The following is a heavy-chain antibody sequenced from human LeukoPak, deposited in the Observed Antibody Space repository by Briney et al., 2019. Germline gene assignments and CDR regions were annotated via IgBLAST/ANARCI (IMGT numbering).Heavy chain of an antibody. V-gene: IGHV4-59*01. J-gene: IGHJ4*02. CDR1: GGSISSYY. CDR2: IYHSGST. D-gene: IGHD1-26*01. Sequence: PSETLSLTCTVSGGSISSYYWSWIRQPPGKGLEWIGYIYHSGSTNYNPSLKSRVTISVDTSKNQFSLKLSSVTAADTAVYYCARGQWELPRDWGQGTLVTVSS. CDR3: ARGQWELPRD.